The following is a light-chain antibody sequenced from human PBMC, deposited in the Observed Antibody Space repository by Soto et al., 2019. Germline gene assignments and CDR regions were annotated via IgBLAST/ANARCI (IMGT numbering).Light chain of an antibody. Sequence: EIVLTQSPGTLSLYPGERATLSCRASQSVSSSYLAWYQQKPGQAPRLLIYGASSRATGIPDRFSGSGSGTDFTLTISRLEPEDFAVYYCQQYGSSPLTFGGG. CDR1: QSVSSSY. CDR3: QQYGSSPLT. V-gene: IGKV3-20*01. CDR2: GAS. J-gene: IGKJ4*01.